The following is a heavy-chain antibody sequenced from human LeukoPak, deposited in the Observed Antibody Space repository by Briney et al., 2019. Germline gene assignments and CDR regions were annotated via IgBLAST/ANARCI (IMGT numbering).Heavy chain of an antibody. CDR2: IGDSGVPT. CDR3: AKVATWTYFDS. V-gene: IGHV3-23*01. CDR1: QFTFTSYA. J-gene: IGHJ4*02. D-gene: IGHD3/OR15-3a*01. Sequence: GGSLRFSCAASQFTFTSYAMSWVRQAPGRGLEWVSSIGDSGVPTYYADSVKGRFTISRDNSQNTLYLQMNSLRADDTAVYYCAKVATWTYFDSWGQGTLVTVSS.